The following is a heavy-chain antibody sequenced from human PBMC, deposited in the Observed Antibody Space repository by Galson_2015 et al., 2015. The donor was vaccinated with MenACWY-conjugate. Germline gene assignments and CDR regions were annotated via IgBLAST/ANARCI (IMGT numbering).Heavy chain of an antibody. J-gene: IGHJ5*02. V-gene: IGHV6-1*01. CDR3: AREGSSRYHSDYFCCAS. D-gene: IGHD3-22*01. Sequence: CAISGDSVSSNSAAWNWIRQSPSRGFEWLGRTYYRSQWHYDYAVSVKGRMTINPDTSTNEISLQLHSVTPEDTAVYYCAREGSSRYHSDYFCCASWGQGTLVTVSS. CDR2: TYYRSQWHY. CDR1: GDSVSSNSAA.